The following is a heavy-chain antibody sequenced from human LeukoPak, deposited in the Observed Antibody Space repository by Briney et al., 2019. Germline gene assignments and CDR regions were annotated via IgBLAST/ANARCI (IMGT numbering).Heavy chain of an antibody. CDR2: INTNTGNP. CDR3: ARGGNLDF. D-gene: IGHD4-23*01. J-gene: IGHJ4*02. V-gene: IGHV7-4-1*02. Sequence: ASVTVSCKASGYIFTRYAIHWVRQAPGQGLEWMGWINTNTGNPTYAQGFKGRFVFFLATSANTTYLQISRLKAEDTAVYYCARGGNLDFWGQGTLVTVSS. CDR1: GYIFTRYA.